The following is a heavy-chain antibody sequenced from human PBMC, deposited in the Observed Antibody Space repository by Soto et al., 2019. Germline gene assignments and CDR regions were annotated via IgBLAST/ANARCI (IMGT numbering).Heavy chain of an antibody. J-gene: IGHJ4*01. CDR2: ISISSSDR. CDR1: GFTLRTYT. V-gene: IGHV3-21*06. CDR3: VRGMNPLF. Sequence: GGCLSLSCPASGFTLRTYTMNWVRSAPGQGLDWVSSISISSSDRYYADSARGRFTISRDNAKNALYLQMNSLRADDTAVYFCVRGMNPLFGGQGTLVTVSS.